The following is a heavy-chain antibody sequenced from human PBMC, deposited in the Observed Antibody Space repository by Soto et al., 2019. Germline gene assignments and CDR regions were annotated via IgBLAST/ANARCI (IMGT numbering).Heavy chain of an antibody. CDR1: GGSISSYY. Sequence: SETLSLTCTVSGGSISSYYWSWIRQPPGKGLEWIGYIYYSGSTNYNPSLKSRVTISVDTSKNQFSLKLSSVTAADTAVYYCARVSGDYYYYYYMDVWGKGTTDTVSS. V-gene: IGHV4-59*01. CDR2: IYYSGST. D-gene: IGHD4-17*01. CDR3: ARVSGDYYYYYYMDV. J-gene: IGHJ6*03.